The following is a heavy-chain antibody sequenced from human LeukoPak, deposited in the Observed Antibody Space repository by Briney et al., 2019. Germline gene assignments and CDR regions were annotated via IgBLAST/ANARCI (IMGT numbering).Heavy chain of an antibody. D-gene: IGHD3-22*01. V-gene: IGHV1-69*05. Sequence: SVKVSCKASGGTFCRYAISWVRQAPGQGGEWMGGIIPIFGTANYAQKFQGRVTITTDESTSTAYMELSSLRSEDTAVYYCARDWYYYDSSGYGAFDIWGQGTMVTVSS. J-gene: IGHJ3*02. CDR1: GGTFCRYA. CDR2: IIPIFGTA. CDR3: ARDWYYYDSSGYGAFDI.